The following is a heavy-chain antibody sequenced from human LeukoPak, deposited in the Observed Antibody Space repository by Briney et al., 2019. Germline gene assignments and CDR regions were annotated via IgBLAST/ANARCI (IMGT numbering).Heavy chain of an antibody. J-gene: IGHJ5*02. D-gene: IGHD3-3*01. V-gene: IGHV1-2*02. Sequence: GASVKVSCKASGYTFTGYYMHWVRQAPGQGLEWMGWINPNSGGTNYAQKFQGRVTMTRDTSISTAYMELSRLRSDDTAVYHCARGNYDFWSGYQRHANNWFDPWGQGTLVTVSS. CDR1: GYTFTGYY. CDR3: ARGNYDFWSGYQRHANNWFDP. CDR2: INPNSGGT.